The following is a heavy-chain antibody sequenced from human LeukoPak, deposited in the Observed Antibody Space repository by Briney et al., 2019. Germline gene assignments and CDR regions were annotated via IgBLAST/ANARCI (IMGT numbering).Heavy chain of an antibody. CDR1: GGSFSGYY. CDR3: ARANGDYGNYYFDY. V-gene: IGHV4-34*01. D-gene: IGHD4-17*01. CDR2: INHSGST. J-gene: IGHJ4*02. Sequence: SETLSLTCAVYGGSFSGYYWSWIRQPPGKGLEWIGEINHSGSTNYNPSLKSRVTISVDTSKNQFSLKLSSVTAADTAVYYCARANGDYGNYYFDYWGQGTLVTVSS.